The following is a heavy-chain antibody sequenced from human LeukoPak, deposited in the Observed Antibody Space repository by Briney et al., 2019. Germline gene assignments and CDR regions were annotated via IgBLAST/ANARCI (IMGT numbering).Heavy chain of an antibody. V-gene: IGHV1-2*02. J-gene: IGHJ6*03. D-gene: IGHD3-10*01. CDR2: INPNSGGT. CDR3: ARNCVVRGVTFYYMDV. Sequence: ASVKVSCKASGYTFTGYYMHWVRQAPGRGLEWMGWINPNSGGTNYAQKFQGRVTMTRDTSISTAYMELSRLRSDDTAVYYCARNCVVRGVTFYYMDVWGKGTTVTISS. CDR1: GYTFTGYY.